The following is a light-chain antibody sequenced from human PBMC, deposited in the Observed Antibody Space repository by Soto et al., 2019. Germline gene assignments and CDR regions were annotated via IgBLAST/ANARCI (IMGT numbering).Light chain of an antibody. CDR1: QSVSSSS. CDR2: GAS. Sequence: EIVLTQSPATLSLSPGERATLSCRASQSVSSSSLAWYQQKPGQAPRLLIYGASSRATGIPDRFSGSGSGTDFSLTISRLEPEDFAVYYCQQNDRSPFHFGGGTKVDIK. J-gene: IGKJ4*01. V-gene: IGKV3-20*01. CDR3: QQNDRSPFH.